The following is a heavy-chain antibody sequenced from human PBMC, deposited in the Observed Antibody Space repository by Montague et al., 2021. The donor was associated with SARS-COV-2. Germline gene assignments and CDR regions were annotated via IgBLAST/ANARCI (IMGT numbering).Heavy chain of an antibody. CDR1: GFTFSNYA. Sequence: SLRLSCAASGFTFSNYAMHWVRQAPGKGLEWVAVISYDGSNKYYADSVKGRFTISRDNSKNTLYLQMNSLRAEDTAVYYCARDYSGLPGSYYHYLDYWGQGTLVTVSS. D-gene: IGHD3-10*01. J-gene: IGHJ4*02. CDR3: ARDYSGLPGSYYHYLDY. CDR2: ISYDGSNK. V-gene: IGHV3-30-3*01.